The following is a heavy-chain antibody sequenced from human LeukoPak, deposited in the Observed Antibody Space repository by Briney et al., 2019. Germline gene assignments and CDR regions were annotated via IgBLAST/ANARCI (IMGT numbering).Heavy chain of an antibody. D-gene: IGHD2-21*02. J-gene: IGHJ4*02. CDR2: INRRGHT. Sequence: GGTLRLSCAASGFTFDRFTIHWVRQTPGKGLEWVSLINRRGHTFYADSVKGRFTISRDNGRNSVFLQMNSLRPEDTALYHCAKEVDCPSDCLFFHSWGQGTLVTVSS. CDR3: AKEVDCPSDCLFFHS. CDR1: GFTFDRFT. V-gene: IGHV3-43*01.